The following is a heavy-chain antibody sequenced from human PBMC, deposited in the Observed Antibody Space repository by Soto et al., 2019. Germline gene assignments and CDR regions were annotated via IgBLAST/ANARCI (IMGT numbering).Heavy chain of an antibody. CDR2: ISAYNGNT. CDR1: GYTFTSYG. D-gene: IGHD6-13*01. Sequence: QVQLVQSGAEVKKPGASVKVSCKASGYTFTSYGISWVRQAPGQGLEWMGWISAYNGNTHYAQTLQGRVTMTTDTSTSTAYMELRSLRSDDTAVYYCAREYSSNWVHVNWFDPWGQGTLVTVSS. CDR3: AREYSSNWVHVNWFDP. J-gene: IGHJ5*02. V-gene: IGHV1-18*01.